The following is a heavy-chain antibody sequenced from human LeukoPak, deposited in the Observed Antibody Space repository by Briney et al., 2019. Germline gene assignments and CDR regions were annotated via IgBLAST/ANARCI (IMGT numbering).Heavy chain of an antibody. Sequence: SETLSLTCTVSGYSISSGYYWGWIRQPPGKELEWIGSIYHSGSTYYNPSLKSRVTISVDTSKNQFSLKLSSVTAADTAVYYCARGLEQQLAPFDYWGQGTLVTVSS. V-gene: IGHV4-38-2*02. CDR2: IYHSGST. D-gene: IGHD6-13*01. CDR1: GYSISSGYY. J-gene: IGHJ4*02. CDR3: ARGLEQQLAPFDY.